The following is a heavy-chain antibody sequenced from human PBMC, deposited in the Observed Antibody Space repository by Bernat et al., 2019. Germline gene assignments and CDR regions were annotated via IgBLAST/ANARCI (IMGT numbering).Heavy chain of an antibody. CDR1: GGSISSSSYY. D-gene: IGHD2-15*01. CDR2: IYYSGST. Sequence: QLQLQESGPGLVKPSETLSLTCTVSGGSISSSSYYWGWIRQPPGKGLEWIGSIYYSGSTYYNPSLKSRVTISVDTSKNQFSLKLSSVTAADTAVYYCARQGCCIAGFGYWGQGTLVTVSS. V-gene: IGHV4-39*01. J-gene: IGHJ4*02. CDR3: ARQGCCIAGFGY.